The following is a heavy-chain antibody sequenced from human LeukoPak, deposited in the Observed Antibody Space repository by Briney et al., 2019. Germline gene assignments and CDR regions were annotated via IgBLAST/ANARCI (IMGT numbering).Heavy chain of an antibody. CDR1: GVTITSTNW. CDR2: VSLGGLT. CDR3: SRENGAFSPFGY. Sequence: PSGTLSLTCAGSGVTITSTNWGSWVRQPPGQGLEWIGEVSLGGLTNYNPSLSSRVTMALDTSKNHLSLHMTSVTAADTAVYYCSRENGAFSPFGYWGQGYLVTVLS. D-gene: IGHD2-8*01. J-gene: IGHJ4*02. V-gene: IGHV4-4*02.